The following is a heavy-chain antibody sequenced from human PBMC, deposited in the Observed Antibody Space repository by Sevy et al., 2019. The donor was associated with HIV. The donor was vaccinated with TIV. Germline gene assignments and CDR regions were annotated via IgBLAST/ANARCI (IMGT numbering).Heavy chain of an antibody. CDR2: ISSSGSTI. J-gene: IGHJ6*02. D-gene: IGHD3-10*01. Sequence: GGSLRLSCAASGFTFSDYYMSWIRQAPGKGLEWVSYISSSGSTIYYADSVKGRFTISRDNAKNSLYLQMNSLRAEDTAVYYCARALGSGIGENYYYYYGMDVWGQGTTVTVSS. V-gene: IGHV3-11*01. CDR3: ARALGSGIGENYYYYYGMDV. CDR1: GFTFSDYY.